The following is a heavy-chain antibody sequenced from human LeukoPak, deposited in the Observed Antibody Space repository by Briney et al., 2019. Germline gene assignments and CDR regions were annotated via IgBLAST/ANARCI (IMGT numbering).Heavy chain of an antibody. CDR1: GGSISSYY. CDR2: IYYSGST. J-gene: IGHJ4*02. Sequence: SETLSLTCTVSGGSISSYYWSWIRQPPGKGLEWIGYIYYSGSTNYNPSLKSRVTISVDTSKNQFSLKLCSVTAADTAVYYCAREGEVANYDFWSGYMLFDYWGQGTLVTVSS. CDR3: AREGEVANYDFWSGYMLFDY. V-gene: IGHV4-59*01. D-gene: IGHD3-3*01.